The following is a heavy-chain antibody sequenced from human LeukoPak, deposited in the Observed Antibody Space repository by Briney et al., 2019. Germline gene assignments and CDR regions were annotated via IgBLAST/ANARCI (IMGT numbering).Heavy chain of an antibody. J-gene: IGHJ4*02. CDR1: GFTFDAYA. CDR2: ISWNSGGI. CDR3: AKGEYSSGWYHLDY. D-gene: IGHD6-19*01. V-gene: IGHV3-9*01. Sequence: GGSLRLSCAASGFTFDAYAMHWVRQAPGKGLEWVSGISWNSGGIGYADSVKGRFTISRDNAKNSLYLQMNSLRAEDTALYYCAKGEYSSGWYHLDYWGQGTLVTVSS.